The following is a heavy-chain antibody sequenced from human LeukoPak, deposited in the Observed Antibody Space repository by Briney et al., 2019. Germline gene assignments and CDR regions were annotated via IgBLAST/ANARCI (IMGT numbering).Heavy chain of an antibody. CDR1: GFTFSSYE. V-gene: IGHV3-48*03. CDR3: ATDTLRFRMDV. CDR2: ISSSGSTI. Sequence: QTGGSLRLSCAASGFTFSSYEMNWVRQAPGKGLEWVSYISSSGSTIYYADSVKGRFTISRDNAKNSLFLQMNSLRDDDTGVYFCATDTLRFRMDVWGKGTTVIVSS. D-gene: IGHD3-3*01. J-gene: IGHJ6*04.